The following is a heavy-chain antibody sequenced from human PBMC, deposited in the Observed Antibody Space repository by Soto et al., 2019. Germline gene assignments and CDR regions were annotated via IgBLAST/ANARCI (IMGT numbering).Heavy chain of an antibody. CDR2: VNVNTVCT. V-gene: IGHV1-2*06. CDR1: GYTFTDSY. J-gene: IGHJ3*01. Sequence: SVKVSCKASGYTFTDSYLHLVRQAPGQRREGVGRVNVNTVCTNSPQKFQDRVTRTRHTSINTAFIQLTGLTSDDTAADFFARKCGDRCTEHKQDLDHWGQGPMVTVSS. CDR3: ARKCGDRCTEHKQDLDH. D-gene: IGHD2-21*01.